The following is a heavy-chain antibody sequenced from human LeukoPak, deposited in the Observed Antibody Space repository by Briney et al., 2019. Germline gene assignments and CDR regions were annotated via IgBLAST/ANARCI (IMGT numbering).Heavy chain of an antibody. CDR2: IRPSGGNT. J-gene: IGHJ4*02. V-gene: IGHV1-46*01. Sequence: ASVKVSCKASGYIFTNHYIHWVRQAPGQGLKWKGIIRPSGGNTGYTQKFQGRVTMTRDVSTSTVYMELRSLRSEDTAVYYCAREPPDSYYFDYWGQGTLVTVSS. CDR1: GYIFTNHY. CDR3: AREPPDSYYFDY.